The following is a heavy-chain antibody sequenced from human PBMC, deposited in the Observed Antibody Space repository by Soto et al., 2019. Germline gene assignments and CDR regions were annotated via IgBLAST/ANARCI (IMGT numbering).Heavy chain of an antibody. D-gene: IGHD6-19*01. CDR1: GFTFSSYT. Sequence: QVQLVESGGGVVPPGRSLRLSCAASGFTFSSYTMHWVRQAPGKGLEWVALISYDGSNKYYADSVKGRFTISRDNSXXTLYLQMNSLRAEDTAVYYCARGAGIAVAGTSFDYWGQGTLVTVSS. CDR2: ISYDGSNK. V-gene: IGHV3-30-3*01. J-gene: IGHJ4*02. CDR3: ARGAGIAVAGTSFDY.